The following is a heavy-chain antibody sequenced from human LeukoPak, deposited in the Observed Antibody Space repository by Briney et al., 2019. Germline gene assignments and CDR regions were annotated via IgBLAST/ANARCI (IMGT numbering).Heavy chain of an antibody. CDR1: GYTFTDYY. CDR3: ARDSLMGRYEWCSGGSCYTPAWFDP. V-gene: IGHV1-2*02. D-gene: IGHD2-15*01. Sequence: ASVTVSCKASGYTFTDYYMHWVRQAPGQGLEWMGWINPNSGGTNYAQKSQGRVTMTRDTSISAAYMELSRLRSDDTAVYYCARDSLMGRYEWCSGGSCYTPAWFDPWGQGTLVTVSS. CDR2: INPNSGGT. J-gene: IGHJ5*02.